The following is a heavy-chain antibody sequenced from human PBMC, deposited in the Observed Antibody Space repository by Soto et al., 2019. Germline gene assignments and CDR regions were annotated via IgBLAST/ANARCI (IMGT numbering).Heavy chain of an antibody. J-gene: IGHJ5*02. CDR1: GYSFTSYW. D-gene: IGHD6-6*01. Sequence: PGESLKISCKGSGYSFTSYWISWVRQMPGKGLEWMGRIDPSDSYTNYSPSFQGHVTISADKSISTAYLQWSSLKASDTAMYYCASLYQKGHSSSPKAENWFDPWRQGTLVTGSS. CDR3: ASLYQKGHSSSPKAENWFDP. V-gene: IGHV5-10-1*01. CDR2: IDPSDSYT.